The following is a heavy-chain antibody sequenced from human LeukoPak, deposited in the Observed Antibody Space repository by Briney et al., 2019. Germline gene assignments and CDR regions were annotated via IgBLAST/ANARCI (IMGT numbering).Heavy chain of an antibody. J-gene: IGHJ4*02. Sequence: GGSLRLSCAASGFTVSSNYMSCVRQAPGKGLEWVSDIYSGGSTYYADSVKGRFTICRDNSKNTLHLQMNSLRAADTAVYYCARDQWYYDSSGYGDYWGQGTLVTVYS. D-gene: IGHD3-22*01. CDR1: GFTVSSNY. CDR3: ARDQWYYDSSGYGDY. CDR2: IYSGGST. V-gene: IGHV3-53*01.